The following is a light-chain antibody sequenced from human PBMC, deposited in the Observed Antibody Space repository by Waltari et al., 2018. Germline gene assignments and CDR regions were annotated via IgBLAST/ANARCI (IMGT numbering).Light chain of an antibody. J-gene: IGKJ4*01. CDR2: KAS. V-gene: IGKV1-5*03. CDR3: QQGNAFPIT. CDR1: QSISSW. Sequence: DIQMTHSPSTLSASVGDRVTITCRASQSISSWLAWYQQKAGKAPKFLIYKASSLETGVPSRFSGSGSGTEFTLTISSLQPDDFATYYCQQGNAFPITFGGGTKVEIK.